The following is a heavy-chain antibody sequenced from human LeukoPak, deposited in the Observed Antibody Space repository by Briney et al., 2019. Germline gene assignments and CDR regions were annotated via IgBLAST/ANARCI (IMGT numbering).Heavy chain of an antibody. J-gene: IGHJ4*02. CDR3: ARGKGARDY. CDR1: GYSFTTYG. V-gene: IGHV1-18*01. CDR2: ISVKNGDT. Sequence: ASVKVSCKASGYSFTTYGITWVRQAPGQGLEWMGWISVKNGDTDYAQKVQGRVTMTTDTSTTTAYMELRSLRSDDTAVYYCARGKGARDYWGQGTLVTVSS.